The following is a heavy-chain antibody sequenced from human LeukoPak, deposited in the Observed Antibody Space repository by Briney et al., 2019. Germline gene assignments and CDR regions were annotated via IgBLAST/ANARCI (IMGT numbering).Heavy chain of an antibody. D-gene: IGHD6-6*01. V-gene: IGHV1-2*02. CDR3: ARGRIAARVVDFDY. CDR2: INPNSGAT. CDR1: GYTFTGYY. J-gene: IGHJ4*02. Sequence: ASVKVSCKASGYTFTGYYMHWVRQAPGQGLEWMGWINPNSGATNYAQKFQGRVTMTRDTSISTAYMELSRLRSDDTAVYYCARGRIAARVVDFDYWGQGTLVTVSS.